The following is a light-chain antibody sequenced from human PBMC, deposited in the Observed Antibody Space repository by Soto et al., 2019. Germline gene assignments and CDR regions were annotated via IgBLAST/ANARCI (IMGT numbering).Light chain of an antibody. CDR3: SSYSTTFTYV. V-gene: IGLV2-14*01. CDR1: SSDIGGSTQ. Sequence: QSVLTQPASVSGSPGQSITISCTGTSSDIGGSTQVSWYQQHPGKAPKLMIYDVSNRPSGVSYRFSGSKSGDTASLTISGLQTEDEADYYCSSYSTTFTYVFGTGTKLTVL. J-gene: IGLJ1*01. CDR2: DVS.